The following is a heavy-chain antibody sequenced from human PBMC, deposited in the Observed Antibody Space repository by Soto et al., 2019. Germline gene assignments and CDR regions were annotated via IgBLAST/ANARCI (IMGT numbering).Heavy chain of an antibody. V-gene: IGHV1-69*13. CDR1: GGTFSSYA. Sequence: SVKVSCKASGGTFSSYAISWVRQAPGQGLEWMGGIIPIFGTANYAQKFQGRVTITADESTSTAYMELSSLRSEDTAVYYCARDSPYDYVWGSYRPNGYFDYWGQGTLVTVSS. CDR2: IIPIFGTA. CDR3: ARDSPYDYVWGSYRPNGYFDY. D-gene: IGHD3-16*02. J-gene: IGHJ4*02.